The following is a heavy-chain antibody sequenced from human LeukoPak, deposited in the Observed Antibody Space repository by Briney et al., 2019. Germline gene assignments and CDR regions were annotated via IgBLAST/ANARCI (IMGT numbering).Heavy chain of an antibody. Sequence: PGGSLRLSCAASGFTFRTSAMSWVRQAPAKGLEWVSYISTTSSTIYYADSVKGRFTMSRDNAKNSLYLQMDSLRDEDTAVYYCARGKEKWLDHFDYWGQGSLVTVSS. J-gene: IGHJ4*02. CDR3: ARGKEKWLDHFDY. D-gene: IGHD6-19*01. CDR1: GFTFRTSA. V-gene: IGHV3-48*02. CDR2: ISTTSSTI.